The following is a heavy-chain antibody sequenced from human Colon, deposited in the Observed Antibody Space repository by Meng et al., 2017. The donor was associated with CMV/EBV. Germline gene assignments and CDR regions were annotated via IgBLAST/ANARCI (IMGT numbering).Heavy chain of an antibody. Sequence: GGSLRLSCAASGSSFSNSWMIWVRRAPGKGREWVAKTNEDGSDKYYVDSVKGRFTIFRDNAKNSVYLQMNSLRAEDTAVYYCASTGPLYGLYFCYWG. CDR2: TNEDGSDK. D-gene: IGHD2-8*01. J-gene: IGHJ4*01. CDR1: GSSFSNSW. V-gene: IGHV3-7*01. CDR3: ASTGPLYGLYFCY.